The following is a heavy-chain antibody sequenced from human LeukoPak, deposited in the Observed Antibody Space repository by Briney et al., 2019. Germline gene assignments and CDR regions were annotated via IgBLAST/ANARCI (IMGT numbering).Heavy chain of an antibody. J-gene: IGHJ5*02. Sequence: GGSLRLSCAASGFTLSSYSMNWVRQTPGKGLEWVSFISSTSSMIYYADSVKGRFTISRDNAKNSLFLQMNSLRADDTAVYYCARDLLGYGGWFHPWGQGTPVTVSS. CDR3: ARDLLGYGGWFHP. CDR2: ISSTSSMI. D-gene: IGHD2-15*01. CDR1: GFTLSSYS. V-gene: IGHV3-48*04.